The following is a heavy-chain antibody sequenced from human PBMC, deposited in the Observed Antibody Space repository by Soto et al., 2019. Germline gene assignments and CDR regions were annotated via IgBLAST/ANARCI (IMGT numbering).Heavy chain of an antibody. CDR2: ISAYNGNT. D-gene: IGHD5-12*01. CDR3: ARGSGYSGYVTSAFDI. J-gene: IGHJ3*02. CDR1: GYTFTSYA. Sequence: GASVKASCKASGYTFTSYAMSWVRQAPGQGLEWMGWISAYNGNTNYAQKLQGRVTMTTDTSTSTAYMELRSLRSDDTAVYYCARGSGYSGYVTSAFDIWGQGTMVTVSS. V-gene: IGHV1-18*01.